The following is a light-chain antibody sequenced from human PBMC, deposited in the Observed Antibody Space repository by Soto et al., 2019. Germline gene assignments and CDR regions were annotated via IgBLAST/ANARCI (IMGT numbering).Light chain of an antibody. CDR1: SSDIGAYDY. CDR3: SSFTSSSSVV. V-gene: IGLV2-14*01. J-gene: IGLJ1*01. CDR2: EVT. Sequence: QSVLTQPASLSGSPGQSITISCTGTSSDIGAYDYVSWYQRRPGKAPKLIIYEVTNRPSGVSNRFSGSKSGNTASLTISGLQADDEADYYCSSFTSSSSVVFGTGTKVTVL.